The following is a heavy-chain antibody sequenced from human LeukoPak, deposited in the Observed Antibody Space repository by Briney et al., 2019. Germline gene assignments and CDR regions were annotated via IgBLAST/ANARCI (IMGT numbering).Heavy chain of an antibody. Sequence: GGSLRLSCAASGFTVSSNYLSWVRPAPGKGLEWVSFIYSGGSTDYADSVKGRFTISRDNAKNTLNLQMHSLRAENAAVYYCASTIAVAGPEYFQHWGQGTLVTVSS. CDR3: ASTIAVAGPEYFQH. V-gene: IGHV3-53*01. J-gene: IGHJ1*01. CDR1: GFTVSSNY. D-gene: IGHD6-19*01. CDR2: IYSGGST.